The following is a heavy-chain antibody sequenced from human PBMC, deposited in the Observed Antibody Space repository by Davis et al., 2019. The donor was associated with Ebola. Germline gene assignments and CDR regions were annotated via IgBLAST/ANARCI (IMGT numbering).Heavy chain of an antibody. V-gene: IGHV3-74*01. CDR2: INSDGSTT. CDR1: GFSFSRYW. Sequence: HTGGSLRLSCAASGFSFSRYWMHWVRHAPGKGLVWVSRINSDGSTTTYADSVKGRFTISRDNAKNMLYLQMNSLRAEDTAVYYCARDQNWLRGDYWGQGTLVTVSS. CDR3: ARDQNWLRGDY. J-gene: IGHJ4*02. D-gene: IGHD5-12*01.